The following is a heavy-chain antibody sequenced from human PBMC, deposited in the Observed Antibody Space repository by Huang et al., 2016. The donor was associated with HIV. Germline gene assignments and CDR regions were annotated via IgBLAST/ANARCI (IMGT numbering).Heavy chain of an antibody. CDR3: ATNGYSSSWGDPFDF. CDR1: GFTFTSYW. CDR2: RNQDGSEK. Sequence: EVQLVESGGGLVQPGGSLRLSCAASGFTFTSYWMSWVRQAPGKGLEWVANRNQDGSEKYDVDSVKGRITISRDNAKNSLDLQMNSLRVEDTAVYYCATNGYSSSWGDPFDFWGQGTMVTVSS. J-gene: IGHJ3*01. D-gene: IGHD6-13*01. V-gene: IGHV3-7*01.